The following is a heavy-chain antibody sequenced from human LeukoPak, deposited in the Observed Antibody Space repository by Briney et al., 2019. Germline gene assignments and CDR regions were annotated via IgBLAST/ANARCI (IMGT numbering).Heavy chain of an antibody. CDR1: SGSISNYY. CDR3: ATIFGVANRIDS. Sequence: SETLSLTCTVSSGSISNYYWSWIRQPAGKGLEWIGRVYNSGSTNYNPSLKSRVTMSVGTSKNQFSLKVNSVTAADTAVYYCATIFGVANRIDSWGQGTLVTVSS. D-gene: IGHD3-3*01. CDR2: VYNSGST. V-gene: IGHV4-4*07. J-gene: IGHJ4*02.